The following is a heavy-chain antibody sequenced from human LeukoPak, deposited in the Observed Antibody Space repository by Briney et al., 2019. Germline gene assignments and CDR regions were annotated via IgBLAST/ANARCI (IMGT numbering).Heavy chain of an antibody. CDR1: GFTFSDYY. D-gene: IGHD3-10*01. J-gene: IGHJ5*02. Sequence: GGSLRLSCAASGFTFSDYYMTWVRQAPGKGLEWVSYISSSSSYAEYADSVKGRFTISRDNAKNSVYLQMNSLRAVDTAVYYCAREGGYGSGRGWFDPWGQGTLVTVSS. CDR2: ISSSSSYA. CDR3: AREGGYGSGRGWFDP. V-gene: IGHV3-11*05.